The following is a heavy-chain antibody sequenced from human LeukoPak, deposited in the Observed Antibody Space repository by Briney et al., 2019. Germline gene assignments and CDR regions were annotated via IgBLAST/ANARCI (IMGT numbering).Heavy chain of an antibody. D-gene: IGHD5-18*01. V-gene: IGHV3-23*01. Sequence: GGSLRLSCAASGFTFSSYAMTWVRQAPGKGLEWVSTISGSGGSTYYADSVKGRFTISRDNSKNTLYLQMNSLRAEDTAMCYCTKDRLTGYSFGYSYFDYWGQGTLVTVSS. CDR1: GFTFSSYA. CDR3: TKDRLTGYSFGYSYFDY. CDR2: ISGSGGST. J-gene: IGHJ4*02.